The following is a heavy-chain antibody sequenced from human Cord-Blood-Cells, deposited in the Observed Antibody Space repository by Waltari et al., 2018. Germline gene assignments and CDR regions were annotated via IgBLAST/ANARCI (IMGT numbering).Heavy chain of an antibody. V-gene: IGHV1-2*04. CDR1: GYTFTGYY. CDR3: AREMNGDYYFDY. J-gene: IGHJ4*02. D-gene: IGHD7-27*01. CDR2: INPNSGGT. Sequence: QVQLVQSGAEVKKPGASVTVSCKASGYTFTGYYMHWMRQAPGQGLEWMGWINPNSGGTNYAQKFQGWVTMTRDTSISTAYMELSRLRSDDTAVYYCAREMNGDYYFDYWGQGTLVTVSS.